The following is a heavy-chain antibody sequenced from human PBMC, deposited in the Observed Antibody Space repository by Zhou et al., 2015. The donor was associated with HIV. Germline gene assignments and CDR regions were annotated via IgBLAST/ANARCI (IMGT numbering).Heavy chain of an antibody. J-gene: IGHJ4*02. CDR1: GGTFSSYA. CDR2: IIPIFGTA. D-gene: IGHD3-22*01. Sequence: QVQLVQSGAEVKKPGSSVKVSCKASGGTFSSYAISWVRQAPGQGLEWMGGIIPIFGTANYAQKFQGRVTITADESTSTAYMELSSLRSEDTAVYYCASNTYYYDSSGYYSLDYWGQGTLVTVSS. CDR3: ASNTYYYDSSGYYSLDY. V-gene: IGHV1-69*01.